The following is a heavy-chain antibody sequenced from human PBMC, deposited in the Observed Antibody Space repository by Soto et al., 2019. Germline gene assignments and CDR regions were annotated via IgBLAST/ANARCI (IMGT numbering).Heavy chain of an antibody. Sequence: SETLSLTCTVSGGSISSHYWSWIRQPPGKGLQWIGNIYYSGSISYNPSLKSRVTISVDTSKRQFSLKLSSVTPADTAVYYCARDYYDNTSYYTYFDYWGQGTLVTVSS. CDR3: ARDYYDNTSYYTYFDY. CDR1: GGSISSHY. J-gene: IGHJ4*02. V-gene: IGHV4-59*11. D-gene: IGHD3-22*01. CDR2: IYYSGSI.